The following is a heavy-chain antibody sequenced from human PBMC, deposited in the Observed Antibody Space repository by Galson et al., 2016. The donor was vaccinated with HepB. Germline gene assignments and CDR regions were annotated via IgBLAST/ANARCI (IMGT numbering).Heavy chain of an antibody. J-gene: IGHJ4*02. CDR1: AFTFTNHA. CDR2: ISYDGSST. V-gene: IGHV3-30-3*01. Sequence: SLRLSCAASAFTFTNHAMHWVRQAPGKGLDWVAFISYDGSSTYYADSVKGRFTISRDNSKNTLYLQMNSLRAEDTAVYYCAREGHYSAWFVIDYWGQGTLVTVSS. CDR3: AREGHYSAWFVIDY. D-gene: IGHD6-19*01.